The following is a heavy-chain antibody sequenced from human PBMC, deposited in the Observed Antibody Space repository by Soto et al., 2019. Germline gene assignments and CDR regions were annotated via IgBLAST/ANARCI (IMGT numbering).Heavy chain of an antibody. D-gene: IGHD5-12*01. CDR3: ARSLATITETLLGY. V-gene: IGHV4-59*01. Sequence: QVQLQESGPGLVKPSETLSLTCTVSGGSISSYYWNWIRQPPGKALEYIGYIYYSGSTNYNPSLTSRVTMSVDTSKKQFSLKLNSVTAAATAVYYCARSLATITETLLGYWGQGTLVTVSS. J-gene: IGHJ4*02. CDR1: GGSISSYY. CDR2: IYYSGST.